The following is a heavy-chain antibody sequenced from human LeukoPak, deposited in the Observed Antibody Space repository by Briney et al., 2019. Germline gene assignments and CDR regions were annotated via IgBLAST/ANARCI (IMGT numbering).Heavy chain of an antibody. J-gene: IGHJ4*02. D-gene: IGHD1-26*01. CDR3: AKGSSSGTYFDY. CDR2: LSGSGGST. Sequence: GGSMRLSSAVSGFTYRTYDMSRVPPAPGKGLEWVSPLSGSGGSTYYADSVKGRITISRDNSKNTLYLQLKSLRAEDTAVYYCAKGSSSGTYFDYWGQGTLVTVSS. CDR1: GFTYRTYD. V-gene: IGHV3-23*01.